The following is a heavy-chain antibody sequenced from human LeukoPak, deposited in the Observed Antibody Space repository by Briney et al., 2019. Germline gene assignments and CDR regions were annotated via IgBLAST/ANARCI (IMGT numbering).Heavy chain of an antibody. J-gene: IGHJ3*02. D-gene: IGHD6-19*01. CDR2: IYPGDSDT. Sequence: GESLKISCKGSGYSFTSYWIGWVRQMPGKGLEWMGIIYPGDSDTRYSPSFQGQVTISADKSISTAYLQWSSLKASDTAMYYCARHGYSSGWYWDAFDIWGQGTMVTVSS. CDR1: GYSFTSYW. CDR3: ARHGYSSGWYWDAFDI. V-gene: IGHV5-51*01.